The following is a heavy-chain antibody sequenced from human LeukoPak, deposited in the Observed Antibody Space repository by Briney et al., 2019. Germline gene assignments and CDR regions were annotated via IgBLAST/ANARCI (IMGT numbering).Heavy chain of an antibody. V-gene: IGHV4-34*01. D-gene: IGHD2-2*01. CDR3: ARGWGVVVAPAAGRGSYFDY. J-gene: IGHJ4*02. CDR2: INHSGST. Sequence: SETLSLTCAVYGGSFSGYYWSWMRQPPGKGLEWIGEINHSGSTNYNPSLKSRVTISVDTSKNQFSLKLSSVTAADTAVYYCARGWGVVVAPAAGRGSYFDYWGQGTLVTVSS. CDR1: GGSFSGYY.